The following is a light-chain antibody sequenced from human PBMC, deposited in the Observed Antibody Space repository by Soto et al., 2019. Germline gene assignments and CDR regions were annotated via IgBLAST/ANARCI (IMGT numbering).Light chain of an antibody. CDR3: QQYGSSPRT. CDR1: QSVSSNY. V-gene: IGKV3-20*01. Sequence: IVLTQSPGNLSLSPGERATLSCRASQSVSSNYLAWYQQKPGQGPRLLIFGASSRLTGIPDRFSGSGSGTDITLTISRLEPEDVGVYYCQQYGSSPRTFGQGTKVEIK. J-gene: IGKJ2*02. CDR2: GAS.